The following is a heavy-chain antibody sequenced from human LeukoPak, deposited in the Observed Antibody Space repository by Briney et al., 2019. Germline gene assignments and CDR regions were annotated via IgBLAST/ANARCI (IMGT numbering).Heavy chain of an antibody. CDR1: GYTFTGYY. V-gene: IGHV1-2*02. J-gene: IGHJ6*03. D-gene: IGHD2-2*01. Sequence: GASVKVSCKASGYTFTGYYMHWVRQAPGQGLEWMGWINPNSGGTNYAQKFQGRVTMTRDTSISTAYMELSRLRSDDMAVYYCARGPIVVVPAAMFDYYYYYYYMDVWGKGTTVTVSS. CDR2: INPNSGGT. CDR3: ARGPIVVVPAAMFDYYYYYYYMDV.